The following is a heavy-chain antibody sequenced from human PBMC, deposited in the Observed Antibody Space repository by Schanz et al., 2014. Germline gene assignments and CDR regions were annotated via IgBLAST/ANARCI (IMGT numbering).Heavy chain of an antibody. J-gene: IGHJ5*02. D-gene: IGHD3-9*01. Sequence: QVHLVQSGAEVKRPGASVKVSCKASEYNFTSYSMHWVRQAPGQRLEWMGWINTGSGDTKYSQNFQGRVTITRDTSASTAYMELSSLRSDDTAVYYCAKAEYDILTDSYSRLDPWGQGTLVTVSS. CDR2: INTGSGDT. CDR1: EYNFTSYS. V-gene: IGHV1-3*04. CDR3: AKAEYDILTDSYSRLDP.